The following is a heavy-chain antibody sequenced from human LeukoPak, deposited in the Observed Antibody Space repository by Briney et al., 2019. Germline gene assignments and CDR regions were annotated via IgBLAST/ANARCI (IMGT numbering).Heavy chain of an antibody. D-gene: IGHD6-19*01. CDR3: ARQRSGLYY. Sequence: SETLSLTCTVSVGSIRSYYWSWVRQPPGKGLVWIGYIYYSANTNYNPSLKSRVTISVDTSKNQISLKLSSVTAADTAVYYCARQRSGLYYWGQGTLVTVSS. V-gene: IGHV4-59*08. CDR1: VGSIRSYY. CDR2: IYYSANT. J-gene: IGHJ4*02.